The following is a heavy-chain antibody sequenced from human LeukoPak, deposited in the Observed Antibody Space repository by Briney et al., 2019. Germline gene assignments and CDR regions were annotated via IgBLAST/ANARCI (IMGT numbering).Heavy chain of an antibody. CDR2: ISGSGGNT. V-gene: IGHV3-23*01. CDR1: GFSFSTYA. CDR3: AKISGDDSSDY. J-gene: IGHJ4*02. Sequence: GGSLRLSCAASGFSFSTYAMSWVRQAPGKGLEWVSAISGSGGNTYYADSVKGRFTISRDNSKNTLYLQMNSMRAEDTAVFYCAKISGDDSSDYWGQGTLVSVPS. D-gene: IGHD3-22*01.